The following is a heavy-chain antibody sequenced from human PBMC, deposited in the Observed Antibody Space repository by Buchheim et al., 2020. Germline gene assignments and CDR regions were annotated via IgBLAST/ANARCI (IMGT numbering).Heavy chain of an antibody. J-gene: IGHJ6*02. D-gene: IGHD6-19*01. V-gene: IGHV3-30*04. CDR3: ARALVAVAGYYYYGMDV. CDR1: GFIFSSYA. CDR2: ISYDGSNK. Sequence: QVQLVESGGGVVQPGRSLRLSCAASGFIFSSYAMHWVRQAPGKGLEWVAVISYDGSNKYYADSVKGRFTISRDNSKNTLYLQMNSLRAEDTAVYYCARALVAVAGYYYYGMDVWGQGTT.